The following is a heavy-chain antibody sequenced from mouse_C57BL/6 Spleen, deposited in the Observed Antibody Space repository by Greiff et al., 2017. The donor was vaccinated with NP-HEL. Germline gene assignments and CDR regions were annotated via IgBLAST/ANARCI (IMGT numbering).Heavy chain of an antibody. V-gene: IGHV2-6-1*01. D-gene: IGHD1-1*01. CDR3: ARQEGYYYGSSSYAMDY. Sequence: QVQLQQSGPGLVAPSQSLSITCTVSGFSLTSYGVHWVRQPPGKGLEWLVVIWSDGSTTYNSALKSRLSISKDNSKSQVFLKMNSLQTDDTAMYYCARQEGYYYGSSSYAMDYWGQGTSVTVSS. CDR1: GFSLTSYG. J-gene: IGHJ4*01. CDR2: IWSDGST.